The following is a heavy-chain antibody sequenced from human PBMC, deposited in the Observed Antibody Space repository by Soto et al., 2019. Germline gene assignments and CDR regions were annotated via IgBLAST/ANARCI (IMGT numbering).Heavy chain of an antibody. CDR1: GGTFSSYA. CDR2: IIPIFGTA. J-gene: IGHJ6*02. D-gene: IGHD3-22*01. V-gene: IGHV1-69*01. CDR3: ARDRNTYYYDGSGYPYYYGMDV. Sequence: QVQLVQSGAEVKKPGSSVKVSCKASGGTFSSYAISWVRQAPGQGLEWMGGIIPIFGTANYAQKFQGRVMITADESTSTAYMELSSLRSEDTAVYYCARDRNTYYYDGSGYPYYYGMDVWGQGTTVTVSS.